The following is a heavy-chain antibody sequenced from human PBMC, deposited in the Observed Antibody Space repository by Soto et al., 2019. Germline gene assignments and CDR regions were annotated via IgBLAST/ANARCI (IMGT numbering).Heavy chain of an antibody. D-gene: IGHD3-9*01. Sequence: GGSLRLSCAAFGFTFSNAWMSWVRQAPGKGLEWVGRIKSKTDGGTTDYAAPVKGRFTISRDDSKNTLYLQMNSLKTEDTAVYYCTTELVYDILTGYWAPYYYYGMDVWGQGTTVTVSS. J-gene: IGHJ6*02. V-gene: IGHV3-15*01. CDR3: TTELVYDILTGYWAPYYYYGMDV. CDR1: GFTFSNAW. CDR2: IKSKTDGGTT.